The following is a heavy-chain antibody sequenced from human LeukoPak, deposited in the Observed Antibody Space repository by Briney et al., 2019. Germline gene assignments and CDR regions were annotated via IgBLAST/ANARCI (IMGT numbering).Heavy chain of an antibody. CDR1: GFTFSSYG. D-gene: IGHD3-10*01. V-gene: IGHV3-33*01. J-gene: IGHJ4*02. Sequence: RSLRLSCAASGFTFSSYGMHWVRQAPGKGLEWVAVIWYDGSNKYYADSVKGRFTISRDNSKNTLYLQMNSLRAEDTAVYYCARSPLWFGELLSTDYWGQGTLVTVSS. CDR3: ARSPLWFGELLSTDY. CDR2: IWYDGSNK.